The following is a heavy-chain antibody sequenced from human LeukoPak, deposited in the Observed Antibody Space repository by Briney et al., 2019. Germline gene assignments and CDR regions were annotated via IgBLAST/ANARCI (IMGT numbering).Heavy chain of an antibody. J-gene: IGHJ4*02. CDR1: GGTFSSYA. CDR2: IIPILGIA. D-gene: IGHD3-10*01. CDR3: ASSITMVRGVFDY. Sequence: SVKVSCKAPGGTFSSYAISWVRQAPGQGLEWMGRIIPILGIANYAQKFQGRVTITADKSTSTAYMEPSSLRSEDTAVYYCASSITMVRGVFDYWGQGTLVTVSS. V-gene: IGHV1-69*04.